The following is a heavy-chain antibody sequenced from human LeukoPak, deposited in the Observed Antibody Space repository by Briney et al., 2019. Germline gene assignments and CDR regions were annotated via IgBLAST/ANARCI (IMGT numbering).Heavy chain of an antibody. CDR2: ISGSGGST. J-gene: IGHJ4*02. CDR3: ARVEGTGTSLRGAFDY. Sequence: PGGSLRLSCAASGFTFSSYAMSWVRQAPGKGLEWVSAISGSGGSTYYADSVKGRFTISRDNSKNTLYLQMNSLRAEDTAVYYCARVEGTGTSLRGAFDYWGQGTLVTVSS. CDR1: GFTFSSYA. D-gene: IGHD1-1*01. V-gene: IGHV3-23*01.